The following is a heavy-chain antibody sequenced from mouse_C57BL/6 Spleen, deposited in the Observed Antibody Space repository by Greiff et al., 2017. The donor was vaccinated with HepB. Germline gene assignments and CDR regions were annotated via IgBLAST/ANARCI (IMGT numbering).Heavy chain of an antibody. J-gene: IGHJ1*03. CDR3: ARYEDYYGSSDWYFDV. CDR2: IDPSDSET. V-gene: IGHV1-52*01. CDR1: GYTFTSYW. D-gene: IGHD1-1*01. Sequence: QVQLQQPGAELVRPGSSVKLSCKASGYTFTSYWMHWVKQRPIQGLEWIGNIDPSDSETHYNQKFKDKATLTVDKSSSTAYMQLSRLTSEDSAVYYCARYEDYYGSSDWYFDVWGTGTTVTVSS.